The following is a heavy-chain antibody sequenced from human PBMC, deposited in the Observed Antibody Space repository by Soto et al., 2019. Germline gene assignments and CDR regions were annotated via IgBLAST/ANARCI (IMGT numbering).Heavy chain of an antibody. D-gene: IGHD3-10*01. CDR2: IKSKADGGTT. Sequence: GGSLRLSCAASGFTFSNAWMSWVRQAPGKGLEWVGRIKSKADGGTTDYAAPVKGRFTISRDDSKNTLYLQMNSLKTEDTAVYYCTTTLLWFGELLPGVDYWGQGTPVTVSS. CDR1: GFTFSNAW. V-gene: IGHV3-15*01. J-gene: IGHJ4*02. CDR3: TTTLLWFGELLPGVDY.